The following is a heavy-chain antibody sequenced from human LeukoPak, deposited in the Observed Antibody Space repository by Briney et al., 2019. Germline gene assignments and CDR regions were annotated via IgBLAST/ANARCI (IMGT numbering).Heavy chain of an antibody. CDR2: ISGSGGST. V-gene: IGHV3-23*01. Sequence: PGGSLRLSCAASGFTFSSYAMSWVRQAPGKGLEWVSAISGSGGSTYYADSVKGRFTISRDNSKNTLYLQMNSLRAEDTAVYYCAKDRGRWLQFAYFDYWGQGTLVTVSS. CDR1: GFTFSSYA. D-gene: IGHD5-24*01. CDR3: AKDRGRWLQFAYFDY. J-gene: IGHJ4*02.